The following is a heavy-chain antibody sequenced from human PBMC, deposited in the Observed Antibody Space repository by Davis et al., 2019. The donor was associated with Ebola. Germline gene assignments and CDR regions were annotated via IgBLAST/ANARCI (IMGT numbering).Heavy chain of an antibody. Sequence: MPSETLSLICTVSGGSISSYYWSWIRQPPGKGLEWIGYIYYSGSTNYNPSLKSRVAISVDTSKNQFSLKLSSVTAADTAVYYCARLHDAFNIWGQGTMVTVSS. CDR2: IYYSGST. CDR3: ARLHDAFNI. CDR1: GGSISSYY. J-gene: IGHJ3*02. V-gene: IGHV4-59*08.